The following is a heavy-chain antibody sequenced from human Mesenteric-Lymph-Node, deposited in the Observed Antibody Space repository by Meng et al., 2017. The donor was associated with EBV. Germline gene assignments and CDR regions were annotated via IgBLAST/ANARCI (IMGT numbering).Heavy chain of an antibody. CDR1: GDSVSSGIYY. J-gene: IGHJ4*02. D-gene: IGHD6-19*01. Sequence: PLQESGPGLVKPSETLSLTCTVSGDSVSSGIYYWSWIRQPPGKEVEWIGYIYYSGSTDYNPSLKSRVTISVDTSKNQFSLKLSSVTAADTAVYYCAKYDNGWRTFEYWGQGTRV. CDR2: IYYSGST. CDR3: AKYDNGWRTFEY. V-gene: IGHV4-61*01.